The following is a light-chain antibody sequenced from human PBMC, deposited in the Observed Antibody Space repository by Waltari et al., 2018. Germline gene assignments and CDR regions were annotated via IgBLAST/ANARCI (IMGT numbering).Light chain of an antibody. CDR2: DTS. CDR1: QSVSYY. V-gene: IGKV3-11*01. Sequence: DIVLTQSPATLSLFPGERATLSCRASQSVSYYLAWYQQRPGQAPRLLIYDTSHRATGIPDRFSGSGSETDFTLTISSLEPEDFAVYYCQQRRNWPLTFGGGTKVEIK. J-gene: IGKJ4*01. CDR3: QQRRNWPLT.